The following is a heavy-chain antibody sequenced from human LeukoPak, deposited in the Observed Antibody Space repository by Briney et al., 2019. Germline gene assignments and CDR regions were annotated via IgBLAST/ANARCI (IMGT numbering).Heavy chain of an antibody. J-gene: IGHJ5*02. CDR1: GFTVSSNY. CDR2: IYSGGST. V-gene: IGHV3-53*01. CDR3: AKDLLSLVVVTATMFDP. D-gene: IGHD2-21*02. Sequence: GGSLRLSCAASGFTVSSNYMSWVRQAPGKGLEWVSVIYSGGSTYYADSVKGRFTISRDNSKNTLYLQMNSLRAEDTAVYYCAKDLLSLVVVTATMFDPWGQGTLVTVSS.